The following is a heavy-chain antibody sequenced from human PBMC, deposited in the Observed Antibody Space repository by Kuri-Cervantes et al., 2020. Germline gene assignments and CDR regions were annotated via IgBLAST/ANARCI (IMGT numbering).Heavy chain of an antibody. V-gene: IGHV1-24*01. D-gene: IGHD1-14*01. J-gene: IGHJ6*03. CDR1: GYTLTELS. Sequence: ASVKVSCKVSGYTLTELSMHWVRQAPGKGLEWMGGFDPEDGETIYAQKFQGRVTMTEDTSTDTAYMELSSLRSEDTAVYCCATDRNRNRYYYYYMDVWGKGTTVTVSS. CDR2: FDPEDGET. CDR3: ATDRNRNRYYYYYMDV.